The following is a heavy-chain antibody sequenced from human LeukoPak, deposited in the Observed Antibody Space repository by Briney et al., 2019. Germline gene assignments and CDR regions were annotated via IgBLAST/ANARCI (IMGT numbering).Heavy chain of an antibody. CDR3: ARGQSNYYDSSGPVDY. V-gene: IGHV3-11*04. Sequence: GGPLRLSCAASGFTFSDYYMSWIRQAPGKGLEWVSYISSSGSTIYYADSVKGRFTISRDNAKNSLYLQMNSLRAEDTAVYYCARGQSNYYDSSGPVDYWGQGTLVTVSS. CDR2: ISSSGSTI. CDR1: GFTFSDYY. D-gene: IGHD3-22*01. J-gene: IGHJ4*02.